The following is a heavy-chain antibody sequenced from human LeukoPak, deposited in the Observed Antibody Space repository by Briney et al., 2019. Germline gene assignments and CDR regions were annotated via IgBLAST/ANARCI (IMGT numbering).Heavy chain of an antibody. J-gene: IGHJ4*02. CDR3: ARVDEHGSGSYYPSDY. CDR1: GGTFSSYA. Sequence: SVKVSCKASGGTFSSYAISWVRQAPGQGLEWMGGIIPIFGTANYAQKFQGRVTITADESTSTAYMELSSLRSEDTAVYYCARVDEHGSGSYYPSDYWGQGTLVTVSS. CDR2: IIPIFGTA. D-gene: IGHD3-10*01. V-gene: IGHV1-69*13.